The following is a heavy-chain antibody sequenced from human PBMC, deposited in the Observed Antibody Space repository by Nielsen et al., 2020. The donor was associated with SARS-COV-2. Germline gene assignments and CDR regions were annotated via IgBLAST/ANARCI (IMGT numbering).Heavy chain of an antibody. J-gene: IGHJ4*02. CDR3: ARVIRYFDWLPDY. CDR1: GGSISSGDYY. Sequence: SETLSLTCTVSGGSISSGDYYRSWIRQPPGKGLEWIGYIYYSGSTYYNPSLKSRVTISVDTSKNQFSLKLSSVTAADTAVYYCARVIRYFDWLPDYWGQGTLVTVSS. V-gene: IGHV4-30-4*01. CDR2: IYYSGST. D-gene: IGHD3-9*01.